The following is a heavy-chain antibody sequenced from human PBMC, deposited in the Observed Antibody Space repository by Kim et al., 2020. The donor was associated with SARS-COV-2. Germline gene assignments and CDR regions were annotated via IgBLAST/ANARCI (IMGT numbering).Heavy chain of an antibody. CDR3: AREKEPSEIFGVVITLRFGAFDI. CDR2: IYYSGST. J-gene: IGHJ3*02. D-gene: IGHD3-3*01. CDR1: GGSISSSSYY. V-gene: IGHV4-39*02. Sequence: SETLSLTCTVSGGSISSSSYYWGWIRQPPGKGLEWIGSIYYSGSTYYNPSLKSRVTISVDTSKNQFSLKLSSVTAADTAVYYCAREKEPSEIFGVVITLRFGAFDIGGQGTMVTVSS.